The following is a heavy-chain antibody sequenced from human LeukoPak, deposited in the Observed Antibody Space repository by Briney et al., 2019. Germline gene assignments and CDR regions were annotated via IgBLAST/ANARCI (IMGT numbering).Heavy chain of an antibody. Sequence: GGSLRLSCAASGFTFGPYTMNWVRQAPGKGLEWVSYISSSSDTIYYADSVKGRFTISRDNAKNSLYLQMNSLRAEDTAVYYCARGGYHAYYLDYWGQGSLVTVSS. V-gene: IGHV3-48*04. D-gene: IGHD5-18*01. CDR1: GFTFGPYT. CDR2: ISSSSDTI. J-gene: IGHJ4*02. CDR3: ARGGYHAYYLDY.